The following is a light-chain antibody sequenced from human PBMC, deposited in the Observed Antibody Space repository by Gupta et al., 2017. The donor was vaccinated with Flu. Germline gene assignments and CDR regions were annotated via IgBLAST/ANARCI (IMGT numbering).Light chain of an antibody. CDR3: AAWDDSRSGRWV. V-gene: IGLV1-47*01. J-gene: IGLJ3*02. CDR1: SSNIGSNY. CDR2: RNN. Sequence: QSVLTQPPSASGTPGQRVTISCSGSSSNIGSNYVYWYQQLPGTAPKLLIYRNNQRPSGVPDRFSGSKSGTSASLAISGLRSEDEADYYCAAWDDSRSGRWVFGGGTKLTVL.